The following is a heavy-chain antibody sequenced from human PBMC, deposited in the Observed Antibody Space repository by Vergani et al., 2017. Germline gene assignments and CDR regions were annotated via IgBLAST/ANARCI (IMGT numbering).Heavy chain of an antibody. CDR1: GGTFSSYT. V-gene: IGHV1-69*02. Sequence: QVQLVQSGAEVKKPGSSVKVSCKASGGTFSSYTISWVRQAPGQGLEWMGRIIPILGIANYAQKFQGRVTITADNSTSTAYMELSSLRSEDAAVYYCARGAEYYYDSSPFDYWGQGTLVTVSS. CDR2: IIPILGIA. D-gene: IGHD3-22*01. J-gene: IGHJ4*02. CDR3: ARGAEYYYDSSPFDY.